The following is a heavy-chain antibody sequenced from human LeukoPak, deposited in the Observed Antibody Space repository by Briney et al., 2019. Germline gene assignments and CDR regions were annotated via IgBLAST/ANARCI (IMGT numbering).Heavy chain of an antibody. J-gene: IGHJ3*02. Sequence: GGSLRLSCAASGFTFSSYGMSWVRQAPGKGLEWVAVISYDGSNKYYADSVKGRFTISRDNAKNSLYLQMNSLRAEDTAVYYCARDHHRRLYDSQARDTFDIWGQGTMVTVS. CDR3: ARDHHRRLYDSQARDTFDI. D-gene: IGHD3-22*01. CDR1: GFTFSSYG. V-gene: IGHV3-30*03. CDR2: ISYDGSNK.